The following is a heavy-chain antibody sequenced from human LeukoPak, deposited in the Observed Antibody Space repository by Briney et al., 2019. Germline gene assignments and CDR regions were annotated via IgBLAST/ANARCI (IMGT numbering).Heavy chain of an antibody. CDR1: GGSFSSYY. Sequence: KSSETLSLTCSVSGGSFSSYYWSWLRQPPGKGLEWLGNVYHSGSTNYNPSLKSRITISADTSKSEFSLKLSSVTAADTAVYYCARSDRDLWYFDLWGRGTLVTVSS. CDR3: ARSDRDLWYFDL. J-gene: IGHJ2*01. CDR2: VYHSGST. V-gene: IGHV4-59*01.